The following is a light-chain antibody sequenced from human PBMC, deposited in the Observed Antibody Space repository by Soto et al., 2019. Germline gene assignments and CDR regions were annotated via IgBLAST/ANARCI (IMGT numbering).Light chain of an antibody. CDR1: GSDLGRYHY. V-gene: IGLV2-8*01. CDR2: EVS. J-gene: IGLJ2*01. CDR3: SSFAGSNTV. Sequence: QSALTQPPSASGSPGQSVTISCTGTGSDLGRYHYVSWYQRPPGKAPKLIIYEVSKRPSGVPDRFTGSKSGNTASLTVSGLHAEEEADYYCSSFAGSNTVFGGGTKLTVL.